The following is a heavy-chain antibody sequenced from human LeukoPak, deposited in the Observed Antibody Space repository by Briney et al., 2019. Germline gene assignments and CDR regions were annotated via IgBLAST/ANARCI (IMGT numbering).Heavy chain of an antibody. CDR3: XXLCQVTTCAKFEY. V-gene: IGHV4-39*01. D-gene: IGHD4-17*01. CDR1: GDFLSSGDYY. Sequence: ASETLSLTCTVSGDFLSSGDYYWGWIRQSPGKGLTWIGSIYYSGSTLYNASFESRFTMSVYTSKNQFSLTLRSGTAADTAVYYXXXLCQVTTCAKFEYWGQGILVTVSS. CDR2: IYYSGST. J-gene: IGHJ4*02.